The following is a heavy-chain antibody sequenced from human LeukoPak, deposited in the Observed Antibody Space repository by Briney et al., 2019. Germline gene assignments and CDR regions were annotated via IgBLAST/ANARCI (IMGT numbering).Heavy chain of an antibody. J-gene: IGHJ4*02. CDR1: GGSISSSSYY. Sequence: SETLSLTCTVSGGSISSSSYYWGWIRQPPGKGLERIGSIYYSGSTYYNPSLKSRVTISVDTSKNQFSLKLSSVTAADTAVYYCARLNYDILTGYYTFDYWGQGTLVTVSS. CDR3: ARLNYDILTGYYTFDY. CDR2: IYYSGST. V-gene: IGHV4-39*01. D-gene: IGHD3-9*01.